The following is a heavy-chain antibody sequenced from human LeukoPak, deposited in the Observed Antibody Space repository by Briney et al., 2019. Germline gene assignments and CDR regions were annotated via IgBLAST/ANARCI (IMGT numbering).Heavy chain of an antibody. V-gene: IGHV4-39*01. CDR1: GGSISSSSYY. J-gene: IGHJ4*02. D-gene: IGHD3-22*01. CDR3: ARGSYDSSGYYPTGY. Sequence: SETLSLTCTVSGGSISSSSYYWGWIRQLPGKGLEWIGSIYYSGSIYYNPSLKSRVTISVDTSKNQFSLKLSSVTAADTAVYYCARGSYDSSGYYPTGYWGQGTLVTVSS. CDR2: IYYSGSI.